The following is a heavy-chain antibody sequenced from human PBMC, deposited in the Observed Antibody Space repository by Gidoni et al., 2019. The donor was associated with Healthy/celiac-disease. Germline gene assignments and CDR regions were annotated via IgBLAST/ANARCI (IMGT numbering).Heavy chain of an antibody. CDR2: IIPIFGTA. Sequence: QVQLVQSGAEVKKPGSSVKGSCKASGGTFSSYAISWVRQAPGQGLEWMGGIIPIFGTANYAQKFQGRVTITADESTSTAYMELSSLRSEDTAVYYCASMDSSGYYYGLFSGYWGQGTLVTVSS. J-gene: IGHJ4*02. V-gene: IGHV1-69*01. CDR3: ASMDSSGYYYGLFSGY. D-gene: IGHD3-22*01. CDR1: GGTFSSYA.